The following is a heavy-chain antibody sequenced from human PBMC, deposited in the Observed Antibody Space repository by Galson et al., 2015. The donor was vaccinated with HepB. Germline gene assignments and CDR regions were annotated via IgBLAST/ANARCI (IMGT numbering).Heavy chain of an antibody. Sequence: QVQLQESGPGLVKPSQTLSLICTVSGGSIRRGNYYWSWIRQPPGKGLEWIGYIDYSGSAYYNPSLQSRVNFSVDTSKNQFSLKLSSVTAADTAVYFCARAMGYSNSWSSYYFYSYGMDIWGQGTTVSVSS. J-gene: IGHJ6*02. CDR1: GGSIRRGNYY. D-gene: IGHD6-13*01. V-gene: IGHV4-30-4*01. CDR2: IDYSGSA. CDR3: ARAMGYSNSWSSYYFYSYGMDI.